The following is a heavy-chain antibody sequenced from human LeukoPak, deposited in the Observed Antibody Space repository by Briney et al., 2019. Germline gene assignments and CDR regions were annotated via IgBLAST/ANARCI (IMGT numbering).Heavy chain of an antibody. V-gene: IGHV3-30*04. J-gene: IGHJ4*02. CDR1: GFTFSSYA. Sequence: GRSLRLSCAASGFTFSSYAMHWVRQAPGKGLEWVAVISYDGSNKYYADSVKGRFTISRDNSKNTLYLQMNSLRAEDTALYYCGSDVVLPHYNGSGGYSGWGRGALLSV. CDR2: ISYDGSNK. D-gene: IGHD3-10*01. CDR3: GSDVVLPHYNGSGGYSG.